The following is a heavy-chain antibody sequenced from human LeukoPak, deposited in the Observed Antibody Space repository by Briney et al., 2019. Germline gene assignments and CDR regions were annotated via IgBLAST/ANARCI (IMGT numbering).Heavy chain of an antibody. D-gene: IGHD1-14*01. CDR3: ARINFNPYY. CDR1: GYSISRGYH. J-gene: IGHJ4*02. Sequence: SETLSLTCSVSGYSISRGYHWAWVRQPPGKGLEWIGSVHHSGATYYNPSLNSRLTISADTSKNQFSLKMDSVTAADTAVYYCARINFNPYYWGQGTLVSVSS. V-gene: IGHV4-38-2*02. CDR2: VHHSGAT.